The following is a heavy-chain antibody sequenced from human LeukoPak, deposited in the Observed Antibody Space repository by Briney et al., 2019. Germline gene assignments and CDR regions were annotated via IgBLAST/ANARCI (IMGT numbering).Heavy chain of an antibody. CDR2: ISGSGGNT. J-gene: IGHJ4*02. Sequence: GGSLRLSCAASGFTFSRYALSWVRQAPGKGPEWVSAISGSGGNTYYADSVKGRFTISRDNSKNTLYLQRNSLRDEDTAVYYCAKVSNWLDYWGQGTLVTVSS. CDR1: GFTFSRYA. CDR3: AKVSNWLDY. D-gene: IGHD7-27*01. V-gene: IGHV3-23*01.